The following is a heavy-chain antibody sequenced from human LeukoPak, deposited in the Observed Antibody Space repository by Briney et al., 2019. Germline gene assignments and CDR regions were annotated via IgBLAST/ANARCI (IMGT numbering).Heavy chain of an antibody. J-gene: IGHJ3*02. CDR1: GFTLSTYD. CDR3: AREMSGSNDAFDI. Sequence: GALRLSCAASGFTLSTYDMHWVRQVTGEALEWVSMIYEAGNTYYTGSVKGRFTISRENAKNSLYLQMHGLTAGDTAVYYCAREMSGSNDAFDIWGPGTVVTVSS. V-gene: IGHV3-13*01. CDR2: IYEAGNT. D-gene: IGHD3-10*01.